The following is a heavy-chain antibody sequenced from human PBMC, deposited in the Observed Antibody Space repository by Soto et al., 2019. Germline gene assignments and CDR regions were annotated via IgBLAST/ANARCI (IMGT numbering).Heavy chain of an antibody. CDR1: GFIFTSYW. D-gene: IGHD6-25*01. CDR3: ARHKPGGGSYPFDF. J-gene: IGHJ4*02. V-gene: IGHV5-10-1*01. CDR2: LNPKDSFA. Sequence: PGESLKISCKASGFIFTSYWLSWVRQMPGKGLEWMGMLNPKDSFANYSPSFRGHVTISPDTSVTTAYLKWSSLRASDTAIYYCARHKPGGGSYPFDFWGQGPLVTVSS.